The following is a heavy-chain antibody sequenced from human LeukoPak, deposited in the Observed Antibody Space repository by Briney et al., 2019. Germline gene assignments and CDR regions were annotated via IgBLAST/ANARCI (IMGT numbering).Heavy chain of an antibody. CDR3: AREGRTGGLDY. CDR2: LNRDGSYT. Sequence: GGSLRLSCAASGFTFSSYWMHWVRQGPGKGLVWVSRLNRDGSYTEFADSVKGRFTISRDNAKNTLYLQVNSLRAEDTAVYYRAREGRTGGLDYWGQGTLVTVSS. J-gene: IGHJ4*02. D-gene: IGHD2-8*02. V-gene: IGHV3-74*03. CDR1: GFTFSSYW.